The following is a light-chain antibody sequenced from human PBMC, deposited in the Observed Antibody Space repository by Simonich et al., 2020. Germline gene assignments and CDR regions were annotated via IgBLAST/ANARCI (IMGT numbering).Light chain of an antibody. Sequence: QSALTQPASVSGSPGQSIPISCTGTSSDVGGYNYVSLYQQHPGKAPKLMIYDVSKRPSGVSNRFSGSKSGNTASLTISGLQAEDEADYYCSSYTSSSTVVFGGGTKLTVL. CDR1: SSDVGGYNY. V-gene: IGLV2-14*01. J-gene: IGLJ2*01. CDR2: DVS. CDR3: SSYTSSSTVV.